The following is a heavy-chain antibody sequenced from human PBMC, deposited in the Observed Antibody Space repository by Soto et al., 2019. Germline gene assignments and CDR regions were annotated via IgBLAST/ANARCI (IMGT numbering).Heavy chain of an antibody. CDR2: IKQDGSEK. D-gene: IGHD2-15*01. CDR3: VRDSLHCSGGSCYYYGMDV. J-gene: IGHJ6*02. V-gene: IGHV3-7*01. Sequence: GGSLRLSCAASGFTFSSYWMSWVRQAPGKGLEWVANIKQDGSEKYYVDSVKGRFTISRDNAKNSLYLQMNSLRAEDTAVYYCVRDSLHCSGGSCYYYGMDVWGQGTTVTVSS. CDR1: GFTFSSYW.